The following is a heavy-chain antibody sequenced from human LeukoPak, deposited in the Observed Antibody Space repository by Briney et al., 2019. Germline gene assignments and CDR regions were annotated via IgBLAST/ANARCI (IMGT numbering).Heavy chain of an antibody. D-gene: IGHD3/OR15-3a*01. Sequence: PGGSLRLSCAASGFTFDDYAMHWVRQAPGKGLEWVSGISWNSGSIGHADSVKGRFTISRDNAKNSLYLQMNSLRAEDTALYYCAKATQEGGTCFDYWGQGTLVTVSS. CDR3: AKATQEGGTCFDY. CDR2: ISWNSGSI. J-gene: IGHJ4*02. V-gene: IGHV3-9*01. CDR1: GFTFDDYA.